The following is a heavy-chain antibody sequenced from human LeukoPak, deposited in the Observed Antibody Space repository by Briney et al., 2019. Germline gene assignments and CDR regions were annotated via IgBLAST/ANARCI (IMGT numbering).Heavy chain of an antibody. V-gene: IGHV1-18*01. Sequence: ASVKVSCKASGYTFTSFGISWVRQAPGQGLEWMGWISAYNANTNYAQKLQGRVTMTTDTSTSTAYMELRSLRSEDTAVYYCARGLVSLGDFWSGPTNWFDPWGQGTLVTVSS. CDR3: ARGLVSLGDFWSGPTNWFDP. CDR1: GYTFTSFG. J-gene: IGHJ5*02. D-gene: IGHD3-3*01. CDR2: ISAYNANT.